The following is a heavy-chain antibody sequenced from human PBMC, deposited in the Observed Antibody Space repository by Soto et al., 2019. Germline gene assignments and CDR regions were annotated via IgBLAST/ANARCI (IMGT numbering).Heavy chain of an antibody. J-gene: IGHJ4*02. D-gene: IGHD6-19*01. CDR3: AKSLDFASGLRLYY. V-gene: IGHV3-23*01. Sequence: GGSLRLSCVASGFSFSKYAINWIRQAPGKGLEWVSALSRSGCARDYADSVKGRFTISRDNSNNTLYLQMNSLRVEDTALYYCAKSLDFASGLRLYYWGQGTLVTVSS. CDR1: GFSFSKYA. CDR2: LSRSGCAR.